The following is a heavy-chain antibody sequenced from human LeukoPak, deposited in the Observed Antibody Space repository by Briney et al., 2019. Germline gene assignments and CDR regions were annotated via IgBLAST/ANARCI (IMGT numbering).Heavy chain of an antibody. CDR1: GYTFTSYG. D-gene: IGHD2-2*01. Sequence: GASVKVSCKASGYTFTSYGISWVRQAPGQGLEWMGWISAYNGNTNYAQKLQGRVTMTTDTSTSTAYMELSSLRSEDTAVYYCASPRGAMTNPGYWYFDLWGRGTLVTVSS. V-gene: IGHV1-18*01. CDR3: ASPRGAMTNPGYWYFDL. CDR2: ISAYNGNT. J-gene: IGHJ2*01.